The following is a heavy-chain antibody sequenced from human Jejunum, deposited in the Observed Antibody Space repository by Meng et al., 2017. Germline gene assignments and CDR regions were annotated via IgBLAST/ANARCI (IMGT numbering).Heavy chain of an antibody. CDR1: GYTFSDHY. V-gene: IGHV1-2*04. D-gene: IGHD1-1*01. Sequence: QVQLVQSGAEVKKSGASVTVSCKASGYTFSDHYIHWVRQAPGLGLGWMGWTNPDTGGTNYAQKFQGWVTMTRDTSISTAYMELRRLRSDDTAVYYCARDAGSFLDYYFDSWGQGTLVTVSS. CDR2: TNPDTGGT. J-gene: IGHJ4*02. CDR3: ARDAGSFLDYYFDS.